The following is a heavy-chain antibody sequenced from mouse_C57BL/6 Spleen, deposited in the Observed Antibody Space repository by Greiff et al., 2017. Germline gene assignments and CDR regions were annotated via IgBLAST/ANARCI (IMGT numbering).Heavy chain of an antibody. CDR2: INPNNGGT. CDR1: GYTFTDYN. CDR3: GRRGGYPADY. Sequence: VQLQESGPELVKPGASVKISCKASGYTFTDYNMDWVKQSHGKSLEWIGDINPNNGGTIYNQKFKGKATLTVDKSSSTAYMELRSLTSEDTAVYCCGRRGGYPADYWGQGTSVTVSS. V-gene: IGHV1-18*01. J-gene: IGHJ4*01. D-gene: IGHD2-2*01.